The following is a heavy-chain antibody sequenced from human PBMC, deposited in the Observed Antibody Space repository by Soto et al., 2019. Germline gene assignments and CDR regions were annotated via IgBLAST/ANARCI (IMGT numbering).Heavy chain of an antibody. CDR1: GFTVSSNY. V-gene: IGHV3-66*01. D-gene: IGHD3-10*01. J-gene: IGHJ4*01. CDR2: IYSGGST. CDR3: AGEIWFGEFPSINFDY. Sequence: VQLVESGGGLVQPGGSMRLSCAASGFTVSSNYMSWVCQAPGKGLEWVSVIYSGGSTYYADSVKGRFTISRDNSKNTLYLQMNSRRAEDTAVYYWAGEIWFGEFPSINFDYWGHGTLVTVSS.